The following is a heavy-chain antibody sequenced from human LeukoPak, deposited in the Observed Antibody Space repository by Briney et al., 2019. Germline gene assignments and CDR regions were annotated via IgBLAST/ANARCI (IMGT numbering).Heavy chain of an antibody. CDR1: GFTFSSYS. CDR3: ARRYCSSTSCYNFDY. D-gene: IGHD2-2*01. Sequence: GGSLRLSCAASGFTFSSYSMNWVRQAPGKGLEWVSSISSSSSYIYYADSVKGRFTISKDNAKNSLYLQMNSLRAEDTAVYYCARRYCSSTSCYNFDYWGQGTLVTVSS. CDR2: ISSSSSYI. V-gene: IGHV3-21*01. J-gene: IGHJ4*02.